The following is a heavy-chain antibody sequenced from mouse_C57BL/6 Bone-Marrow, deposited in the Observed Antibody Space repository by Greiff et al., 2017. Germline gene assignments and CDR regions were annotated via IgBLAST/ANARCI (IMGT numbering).Heavy chain of an antibody. Sequence: EVQLQQSGPELVKPGASVKIPCKASGYTFTDYNMDWVKQSHGKSLEWIGDINPNNGGTIYNQKFKGKATLTVDKSSSTAYMELRSLTSEDTAVYYCAREITTVVAHWYFDVWGTGTTVTVPS. CDR3: AREITTVVAHWYFDV. J-gene: IGHJ1*03. V-gene: IGHV1-18*01. CDR1: GYTFTDYN. CDR2: INPNNGGT. D-gene: IGHD1-1*01.